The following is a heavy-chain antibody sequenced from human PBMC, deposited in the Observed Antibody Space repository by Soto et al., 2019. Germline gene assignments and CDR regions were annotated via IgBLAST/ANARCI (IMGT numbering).Heavy chain of an antibody. CDR2: IWYDGSNK. CDR1: GFTFSSYG. V-gene: IGHV3-33*01. Sequence: QVQLVESGGGVVQPGRSLRLSCAASGFTFSSYGMQWVRQAPGKGLGWVAVIWYDGSNKYYADSVKGRFTISRDNSKNTLYLQMNSLRAEDTAVYYCARGVDGYNFPFDYWGQGTLVTVSS. D-gene: IGHD1-1*01. J-gene: IGHJ4*02. CDR3: ARGVDGYNFPFDY.